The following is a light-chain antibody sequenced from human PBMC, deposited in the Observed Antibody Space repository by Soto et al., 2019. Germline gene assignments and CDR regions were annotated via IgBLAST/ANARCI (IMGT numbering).Light chain of an antibody. CDR3: QQYKNWPPIT. CDR1: QNINRY. Sequence: EIVLTQSPATLCLSPGERATLSCRASQNINRYLAWYQQKPGQAPRLLIYGASTRATGIPARFSGSGSGTEFTLTISSLQSEDFAVYYCQQYKNWPPITFGQGTRLEIK. V-gene: IGKV3-15*01. CDR2: GAS. J-gene: IGKJ5*01.